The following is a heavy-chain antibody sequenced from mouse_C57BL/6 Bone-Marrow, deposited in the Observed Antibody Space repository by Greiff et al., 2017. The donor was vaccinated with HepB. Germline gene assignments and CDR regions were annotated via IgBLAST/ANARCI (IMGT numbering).Heavy chain of an antibody. CDR3: ASEGDYPWFAY. Sequence: QVQLQQPGAELVMPGASVKLSCKASGYTFTSYWMHWVKQRPGQGLEWIGEIDPFDSYTNYNQKFKGKSTVTVDKSSSTAYMQLSSLTSEDAAVYYCASEGDYPWFAYWGRGNLVTVSA. D-gene: IGHD2-4*01. V-gene: IGHV1-69*01. J-gene: IGHJ3*01. CDR2: IDPFDSYT. CDR1: GYTFTSYW.